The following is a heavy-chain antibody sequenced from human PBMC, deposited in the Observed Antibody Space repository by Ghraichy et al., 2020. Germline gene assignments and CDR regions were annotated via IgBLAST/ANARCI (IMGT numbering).Heavy chain of an antibody. D-gene: IGHD6-6*01. J-gene: IGHJ4*02. CDR2: IWSDGSNN. CDR3: ARDLYSSSFDY. Sequence: GGSLRLSCAASGFSFSTYGMHWVRQAPGKGLEWVAVIWSDGSNNYYADSVKGRFTISRDISSNTLYLQMNSLRAEDTAVYYCARDLYSSSFDYWGQGTLVTVSS. CDR1: GFSFSTYG. V-gene: IGHV3-33*01.